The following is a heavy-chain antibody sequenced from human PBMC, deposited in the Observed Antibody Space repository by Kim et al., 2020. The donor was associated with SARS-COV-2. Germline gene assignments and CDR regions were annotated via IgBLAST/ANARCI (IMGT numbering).Heavy chain of an antibody. Sequence: GESLKISCKGSGYSFTSYWISWVRQMPGKGLEWMGRIDPSDSYTNYSPSFQGHVTISADKSISTAYLQWSSLKASDTAMYYCARLSDSHILTGYYGIYWGQGTLVTVSS. D-gene: IGHD3-9*01. CDR3: ARLSDSHILTGYYGIY. J-gene: IGHJ4*02. CDR2: IDPSDSYT. CDR1: GYSFTSYW. V-gene: IGHV5-10-1*01.